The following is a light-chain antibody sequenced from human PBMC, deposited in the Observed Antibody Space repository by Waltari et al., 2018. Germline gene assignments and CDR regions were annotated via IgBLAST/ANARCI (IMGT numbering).Light chain of an antibody. CDR1: QSLLHSNGYNY. V-gene: IGKV2-28*01. CDR2: LGS. CDR3: MQALQTPYT. Sequence: IVMTQSPLSLPVTPGEPASISCRSSQSLLHSNGYNYLDWYLQKPGQSPQLLIYLGSNRASGVPDRFSGSGSGTDFTLKISRVEAEDVGVYDCMQALQTPYTFGQGTKLEIK. J-gene: IGKJ2*01.